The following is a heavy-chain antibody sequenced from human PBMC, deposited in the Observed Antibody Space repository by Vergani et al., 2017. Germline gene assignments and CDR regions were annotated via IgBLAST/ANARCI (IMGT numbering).Heavy chain of an antibody. J-gene: IGHJ5*02. Sequence: EVQLVESGGGLVQPGGSLRLSCAASGFTFSSYSMNWVRQAPGKGLEWGSSISSSSSDIYYADSVKGRFTISRDNAKNCLSLQMNSLRAEDTALYYCAKGELYYDFWSGYVSWGQGTLVTVSS. CDR2: ISSSSSDI. CDR1: GFTFSSYS. D-gene: IGHD3-3*01. V-gene: IGHV3-21*04. CDR3: AKGELYYDFWSGYVS.